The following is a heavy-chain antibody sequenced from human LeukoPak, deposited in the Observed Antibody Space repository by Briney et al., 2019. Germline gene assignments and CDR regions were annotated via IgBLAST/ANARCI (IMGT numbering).Heavy chain of an antibody. CDR1: GRSISSGSYY. Sequence: SQTLSLTCTVSGRSISSGSYYWSWIRQPAGKGLEWIGRIYTRGSTNYNPSPKSRVTISVHPSKNQFSLKLSSVTAADTAVYYCACTMVRGVMASSARDDDAFDIWGQGTMVTVSS. V-gene: IGHV4-61*02. CDR3: ACTMVRGVMASSARDDDAFDI. CDR2: IYTRGST. D-gene: IGHD3-10*01. J-gene: IGHJ3*02.